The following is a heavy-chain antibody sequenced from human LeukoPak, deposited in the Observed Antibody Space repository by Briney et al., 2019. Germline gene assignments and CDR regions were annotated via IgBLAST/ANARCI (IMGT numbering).Heavy chain of an antibody. Sequence: ASVKVSCKASGYTFTGYYMHWVRQAPGQGLEWMEWINPNSGGTNYAQKFQGWVTMTRDTSISTAYMELNRLRSDDTAVYYCARDLSREYSGFTDYWGQGTLVTVSS. D-gene: IGHD5-12*01. CDR2: INPNSGGT. V-gene: IGHV1-2*04. J-gene: IGHJ4*02. CDR1: GYTFTGYY. CDR3: ARDLSREYSGFTDY.